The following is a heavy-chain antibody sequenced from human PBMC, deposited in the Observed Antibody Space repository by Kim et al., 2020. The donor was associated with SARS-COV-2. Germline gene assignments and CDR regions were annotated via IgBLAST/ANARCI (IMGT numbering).Heavy chain of an antibody. J-gene: IGHJ6*02. CDR3: ARDPMVRRSYYYYGMDV. Sequence: SETLSLTCAVSGGSISSSNWWSWVRQPPGKGLEWIGEIYHSGSTNYNPSLKSRVTISVDKSKNQFSLKLSSVTAADTAVYYCARDPMVRRSYYYYGMDVWGQGTTVTVSS. CDR1: GGSISSSNW. D-gene: IGHD3-10*01. CDR2: IYHSGST. V-gene: IGHV4-4*02.